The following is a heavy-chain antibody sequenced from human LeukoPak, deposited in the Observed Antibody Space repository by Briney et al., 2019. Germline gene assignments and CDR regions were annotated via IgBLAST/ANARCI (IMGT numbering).Heavy chain of an antibody. D-gene: IGHD1-26*01. J-gene: IGHJ4*02. CDR2: LNVNTGNT. CDR1: GYSFISYD. CDR3: ARLGGELLRPADY. V-gene: IGHV1-8*01. Sequence: GAPVKVSCKASGYSFISYDINWVRQATGQGLEWVGWLNVNTGNTAYAEKFQGRITITRDTSMRTVHMELSSLRSDDTAVFYCARLGGELLRPADYWGQGTLVTVSS.